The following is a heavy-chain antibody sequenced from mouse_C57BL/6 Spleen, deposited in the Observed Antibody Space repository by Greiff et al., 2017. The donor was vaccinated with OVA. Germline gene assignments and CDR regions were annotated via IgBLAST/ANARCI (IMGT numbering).Heavy chain of an antibody. J-gene: IGHJ2*01. Sequence: EVQLVESGGDLVKPGGSLKLSCAASGFTFSRSGMSWVRQTPDKRLEWVATISSGGSYTYYPDRVKGRFTISRDNAKNTLYLQMSSRKSEDTAMYYCASLLDYWGQGTTLTVAS. V-gene: IGHV5-6*01. CDR2: ISSGGSYT. CDR1: GFTFSRSG. CDR3: ASLLDY.